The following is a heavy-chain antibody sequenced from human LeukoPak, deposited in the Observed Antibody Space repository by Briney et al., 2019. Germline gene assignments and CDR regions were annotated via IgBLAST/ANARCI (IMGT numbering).Heavy chain of an antibody. CDR3: AREADSGYYRTVDY. D-gene: IGHD2-15*01. CDR2: MSDEGSEK. J-gene: IGHJ4*02. V-gene: IGHV3-30-3*01. Sequence: GGSLRLSCTASGFTLSRFAMHWVRQAPGKGLEWLGHMSDEGSEKHYVDSVRGRFTISRDPSKNTLYLEMTSLRTEDTAVYYCAREADSGYYRTVDYWGQGTMVTVSS. CDR1: GFTLSRFA.